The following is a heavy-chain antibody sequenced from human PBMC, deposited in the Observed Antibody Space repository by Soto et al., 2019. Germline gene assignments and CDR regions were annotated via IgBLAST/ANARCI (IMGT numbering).Heavy chain of an antibody. CDR3: ARDTLSGIDY. CDR2: ISYDGSNK. V-gene: IGHV3-30*03. CDR1: GFTFSSYG. Sequence: PGVSLRLSCAASGFTFSSYGMHWVRQAPGKGLEWVAVISYDGSNKYYADSVKGRFTISRDNSKNTLYLQMNSLRAEDTAVYYCARDTLSGIDYWGQGTLVTVSS. J-gene: IGHJ4*02.